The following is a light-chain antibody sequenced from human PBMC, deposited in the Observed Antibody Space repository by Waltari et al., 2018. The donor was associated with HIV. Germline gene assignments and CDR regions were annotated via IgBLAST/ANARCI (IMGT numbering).Light chain of an antibody. CDR1: SSISGRNF. V-gene: IGLV1-47*01. Sequence: QSVLTQPPSASGTPGQRVTISCSGDSSISGRNFVNWYQQLPGTAPKLPIYRSYQRPSGVPDRFSCSKSGSSASLAISGLRSEDEAVYYCAAWDDNLRGVFGGGTKLTVL. CDR3: AAWDDNLRGV. CDR2: RSY. J-gene: IGLJ2*01.